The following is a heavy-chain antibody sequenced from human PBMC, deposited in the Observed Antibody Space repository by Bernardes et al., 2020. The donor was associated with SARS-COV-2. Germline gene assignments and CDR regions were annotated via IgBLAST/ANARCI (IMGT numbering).Heavy chain of an antibody. V-gene: IGHV1-18*01. CDR3: ARCAATSCYSGSLFDY. CDR1: GYAFSSYG. D-gene: IGHD2-2*02. J-gene: IGHJ4*02. Sequence: ASVKVSCRASGYAFSSYGISWVRQAPGQGLEWMGWISTYNGDTNYGKEIQGRVTMTTDTSTNTAFMELRSLISDDTAMYYCARCAATSCYSGSLFDYWGQGTLVSVSS. CDR2: ISTYNGDT.